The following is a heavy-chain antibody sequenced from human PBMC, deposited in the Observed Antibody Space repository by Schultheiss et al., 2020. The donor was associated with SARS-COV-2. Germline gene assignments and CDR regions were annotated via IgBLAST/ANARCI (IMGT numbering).Heavy chain of an antibody. CDR2: INWNGGST. D-gene: IGHD5-18*01. Sequence: GGSLRLSCAASGFTFSSYAMSWVRQAPGKGLEWVSGINWNGGSTGYADSVKGRFTISRDNSKNTLYLQMNSLRAEDTAVYYCARGPYTAMAGDGMDVWGQGTTVTVSS. CDR1: GFTFSSYA. J-gene: IGHJ6*02. V-gene: IGHV3-20*04. CDR3: ARGPYTAMAGDGMDV.